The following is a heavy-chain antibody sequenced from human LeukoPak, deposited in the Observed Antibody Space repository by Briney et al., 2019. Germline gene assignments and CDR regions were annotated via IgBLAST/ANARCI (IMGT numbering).Heavy chain of an antibody. CDR3: ARDWAVTPRYFDL. CDR1: GFTFSSYG. J-gene: IGHJ2*01. D-gene: IGHD4-17*01. CDR2: IKPDGSDK. Sequence: GGSLRLSCAASGFTFSSYGMSWVRQAPGKGLEWVANIKPDGSDKYYVDSVKGRFTISRDNAKNSLYLQMNSLRAEDTAVYYCARDWAVTPRYFDLWGRGTLVTVSS. V-gene: IGHV3-7*01.